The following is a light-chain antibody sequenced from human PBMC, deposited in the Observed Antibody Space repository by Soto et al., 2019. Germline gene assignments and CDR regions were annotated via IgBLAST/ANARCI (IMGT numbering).Light chain of an antibody. CDR2: AAS. CDR3: QQSYSTSIT. CDR1: QSISSY. Sequence: DIQMTQSPSSLSASVGDRVTITCLASQSISSYLNWYQQKPGKAPKLLIYAASSLQSGVPSRFSGSGSGTDFTLTISSLQPEDFATYYCQQSYSTSITFGQGTRLAIK. J-gene: IGKJ5*01. V-gene: IGKV1-39*01.